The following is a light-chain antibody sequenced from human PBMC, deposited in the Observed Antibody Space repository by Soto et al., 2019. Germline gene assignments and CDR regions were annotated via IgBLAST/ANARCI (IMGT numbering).Light chain of an antibody. CDR1: SSNIGSNS. V-gene: IGLV1-44*01. J-gene: IGLJ3*02. Sequence: QSVLTQPPSASGTPGQRVTISCSGSSSNIGSNSVNWYQHLPGTAPKLLIYGSDQRPSGVPDRFSGSKSGTSVSLAISGLQSEVEADYYCAAWDDSLNAVMFGGGTKLTVL. CDR2: GSD. CDR3: AAWDDSLNAVM.